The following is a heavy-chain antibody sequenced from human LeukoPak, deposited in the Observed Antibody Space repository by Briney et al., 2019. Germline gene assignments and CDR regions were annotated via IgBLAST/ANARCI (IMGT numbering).Heavy chain of an antibody. Sequence: GGSLRLSCAASGFTFSSYSMNWVRQAPGKGLEWGSSISSSSSYIYYADSVKGRFTISRDNDKNTLYLQMNSLRAEDTAVYYCARDGDWVGGTIDYWGQGTLVTVSS. CDR2: ISSSSSYI. V-gene: IGHV3-21*01. D-gene: IGHD1-26*01. J-gene: IGHJ4*02. CDR1: GFTFSSYS. CDR3: ARDGDWVGGTIDY.